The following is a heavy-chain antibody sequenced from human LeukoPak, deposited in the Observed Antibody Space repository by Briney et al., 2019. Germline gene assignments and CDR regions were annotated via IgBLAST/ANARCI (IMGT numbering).Heavy chain of an antibody. CDR1: GFTFSRHW. D-gene: IGHD3-22*01. Sequence: QPGRSLRLSCAASGFTFSRHWMTWVRQAPGKGLEWVANIKHDGSEKNYVDSVKGRFTISRDNAKNSLYLQMNSLRAEDTAVYYCATPLDYYDRSDSHQGGDWGQGTLVTVPS. CDR3: ATPLDYYDRSDSHQGGD. CDR2: IKHDGSEK. V-gene: IGHV3-7*03. J-gene: IGHJ4*02.